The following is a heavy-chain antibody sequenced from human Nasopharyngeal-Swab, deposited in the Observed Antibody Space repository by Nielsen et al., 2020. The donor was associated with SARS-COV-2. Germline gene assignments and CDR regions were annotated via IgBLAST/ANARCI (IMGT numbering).Heavy chain of an antibody. CDR2: FSGSGGTI. CDR3: AKGYSSGWFPYEY. Sequence: GGSLRLSCAVSGVSVFNLSNYAMNWVRQAPGKGLEWVSGFSGSGGTIYYVDSVKGRFTISRDNPRNSLYLHMSNLRAEDTAIYYCAKGYSSGWFPYEYWGQGTLVTVSS. J-gene: IGHJ4*02. V-gene: IGHV3-23*01. CDR1: GVSVFNLSNYA. D-gene: IGHD6-19*01.